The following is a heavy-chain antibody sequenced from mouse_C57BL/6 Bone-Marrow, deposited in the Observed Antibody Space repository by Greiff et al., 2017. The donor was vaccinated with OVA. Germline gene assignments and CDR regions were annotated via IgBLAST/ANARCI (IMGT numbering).Heavy chain of an antibody. V-gene: IGHV14-3*01. CDR1: GFNIKNTY. CDR3: AAIYYGPYYFDY. CDR2: IDPANGNT. J-gene: IGHJ2*01. D-gene: IGHD2-1*01. Sequence: EVMLVESVAELVRPGASVKLSCTASGFNIKNTYMHWVKQRPEQGLEWIGRIDPANGNTKYAPKFQGKATITADTSSNTAYLQLSSLTSEDTAIYYCAAIYYGPYYFDYWGQGTTLTVSS.